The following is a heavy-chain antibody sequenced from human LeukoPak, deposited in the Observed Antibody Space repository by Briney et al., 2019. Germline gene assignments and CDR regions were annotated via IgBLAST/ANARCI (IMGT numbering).Heavy chain of an antibody. V-gene: IGHV3-48*03. CDR2: ISSSGSTI. CDR3: AELGITMIGGV. D-gene: IGHD3-10*02. Sequence: GGSLRLSCAASGFTFSSCEMNWVRQAPGEGLEWVSYISSSGSTIYYADSVKGRFTISRDNARNSLYLQMNSLRAEDTAVYYCAELGITMIGGVWGKGTTVTISS. J-gene: IGHJ6*04. CDR1: GFTFSSCE.